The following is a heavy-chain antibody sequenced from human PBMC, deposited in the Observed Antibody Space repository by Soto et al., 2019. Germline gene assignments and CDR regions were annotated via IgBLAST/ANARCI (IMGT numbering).Heavy chain of an antibody. J-gene: IGHJ4*02. CDR2: IYHSGST. V-gene: IGHV4-4*02. CDR3: ARSQTTVTSYDY. D-gene: IGHD4-17*01. Sequence: PSETLSLTCAVSGVSISSSNWWSWVRQPPGKGLEWIGEIYHSGSTNYNPSLKSRVTISVDRSKNQFSLKLSSVTAADTAVYYCARSQTTVTSYDYWGQGTLVTVSS. CDR1: GVSISSSNW.